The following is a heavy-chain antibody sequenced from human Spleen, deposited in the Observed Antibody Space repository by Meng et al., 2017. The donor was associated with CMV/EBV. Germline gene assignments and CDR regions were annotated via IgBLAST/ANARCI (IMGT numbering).Heavy chain of an antibody. CDR2: IKQDGSEK. V-gene: IGHV3-7*01. Sequence: GESLKISCISSQFTISHLWMNWVRQAPGKGLEWVANIKQDGSEKYYVDSVKGRFTISRDDAKNSLYLQMNSLRAEDTAVYYCARERGWYGLPWYWGQGTLVTVSS. CDR3: ARERGWYGLPWY. CDR1: QFTISHLW. D-gene: IGHD6-19*01. J-gene: IGHJ4*02.